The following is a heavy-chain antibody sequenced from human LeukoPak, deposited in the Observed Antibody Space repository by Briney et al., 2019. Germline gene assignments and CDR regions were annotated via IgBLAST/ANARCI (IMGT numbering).Heavy chain of an antibody. CDR1: GGSISSSNYY. J-gene: IGHJ4*02. V-gene: IGHV4-39*07. D-gene: IGHD1-26*01. CDR2: IYYSGST. Sequence: SETLSLTCTVSGGSISSSNYYWGWIRQPPGKGLEWIGTIYYSGSTYYNPSLKSRVTISVDTSKNQFSLKLSSVTAADTAVYYCARDRGGGSYFYFDCWGQGTLVTVSS. CDR3: ARDRGGGSYFYFDC.